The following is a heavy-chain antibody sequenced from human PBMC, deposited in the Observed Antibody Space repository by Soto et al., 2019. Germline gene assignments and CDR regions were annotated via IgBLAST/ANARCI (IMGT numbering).Heavy chain of an antibody. Sequence: EVQLVESGGGLIQSGGSLRLSCAASGFNVSTTYMAWVRQAPGKGLEWVSIIYSGGTTYYADSVKGRFTISRDNSKNTLYLKMNSLRADDTAVYYCARDRSGDSSGYYGWDWGQGTLVPVSS. D-gene: IGHD3-22*01. CDR3: ARDRSGDSSGYYGWD. V-gene: IGHV3-53*01. CDR1: GFNVSTTY. CDR2: IYSGGTT. J-gene: IGHJ4*02.